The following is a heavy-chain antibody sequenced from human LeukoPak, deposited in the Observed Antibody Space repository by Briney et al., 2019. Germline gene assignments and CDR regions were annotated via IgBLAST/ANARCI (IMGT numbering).Heavy chain of an antibody. CDR3: AKEGPALGYSSSWYEGYYGMDV. D-gene: IGHD6-13*01. Sequence: PPGGSLRLSCAASEFTFSSYSMNWVRQAPGKGLEWVSYITNSGNSKSYADSVKGRFTISRDNSKNTLYLQMNSLRAEDTAVYYCAKEGPALGYSSSWYEGYYGMDVWGQGTTVTVSS. J-gene: IGHJ6*02. V-gene: IGHV3-48*01. CDR2: ITNSGNSK. CDR1: EFTFSSYS.